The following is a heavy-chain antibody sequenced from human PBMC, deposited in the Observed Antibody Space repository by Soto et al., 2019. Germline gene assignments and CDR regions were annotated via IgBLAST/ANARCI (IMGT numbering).Heavy chain of an antibody. D-gene: IGHD1-1*01. J-gene: IGHJ4*02. CDR3: ARSRMEGDY. Sequence: QVQLVQSGAEVKRPGASVKLSCNASRYTFTSSYIHWLRQAPGQGLEWMAIINPNGGSTNYAQKFQCRVTMTRDTCTTTVYMELSSLTSEDTAVYYCARSRMEGDYWGQGTLVTVSS. V-gene: IGHV1-46*03. CDR2: INPNGGST. CDR1: RYTFTSSY.